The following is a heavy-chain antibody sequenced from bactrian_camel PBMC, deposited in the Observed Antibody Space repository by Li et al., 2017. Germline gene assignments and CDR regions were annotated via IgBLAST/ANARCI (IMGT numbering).Heavy chain of an antibody. CDR2: VDSDGST. J-gene: IGHJ4*01. Sequence: VQLVESGGGSAQPGGSLTLSCASPDYAYEFDCMGWFRQVPGKEREGVAAVDSDGSTSYADSVKGRFTISRDNANNTLYLQMNSLKPDDTAMYYCAAAPRGYCYTIINYWGQGTQVTVS. D-gene: IGHD2*01. CDR3: AAAPRGYCYTIINY. V-gene: IGHV3S53*01. CDR1: DYAYEFDC.